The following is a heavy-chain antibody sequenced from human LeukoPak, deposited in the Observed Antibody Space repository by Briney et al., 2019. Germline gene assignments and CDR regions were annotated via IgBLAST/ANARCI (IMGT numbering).Heavy chain of an antibody. CDR1: GFTFSSYA. J-gene: IGHJ4*02. V-gene: IGHV3-30-3*01. CDR2: ISYDGSNK. CDR3: AREDY. Sequence: GRSLRLSCAASGFTFSSYAMHWVRQAPGKGLEWVAVISYDGSNKYYADSVKGRFTISRDNSKNTLYLQMNSLRAEDTAVYYCAREDYWGQGTLVTVSS.